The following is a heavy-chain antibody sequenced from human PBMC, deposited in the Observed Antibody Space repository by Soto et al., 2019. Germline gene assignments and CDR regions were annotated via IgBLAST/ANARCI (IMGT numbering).Heavy chain of an antibody. D-gene: IGHD3-10*02. J-gene: IGHJ4*02. CDR2: IIPIFGTA. CDR1: GGIFTRYD. Sequence: QVQLVQSGAEVKTPGSSVKVSCTASGGIFTRYDIRWVRQAPGQGLEWMGAIIPIFGTANYAQKFQGRVTITADATTSTAYMELSSLSSEDTAMYYCAINEGRDVSTFDYWGQGTLVTVSS. V-gene: IGHV1-69*01. CDR3: AINEGRDVSTFDY.